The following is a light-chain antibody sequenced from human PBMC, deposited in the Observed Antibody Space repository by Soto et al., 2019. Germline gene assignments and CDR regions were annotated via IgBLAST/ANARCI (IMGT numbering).Light chain of an antibody. CDR1: SSNIGAGYD. V-gene: IGLV1-40*01. J-gene: IGLJ2*01. CDR2: GNS. CDR3: QSYDSSLSGSVV. Sequence: QSVLTQPPSVSGAPGQRVTISCTGSSSNIGAGYDVHWYQQLPGTAPKLLIYGNSNRPSGVPDRFSGSTSGTSASLAITGLQAEDDADYYCQSYDSSLSGSVVFGGGTKVTVL.